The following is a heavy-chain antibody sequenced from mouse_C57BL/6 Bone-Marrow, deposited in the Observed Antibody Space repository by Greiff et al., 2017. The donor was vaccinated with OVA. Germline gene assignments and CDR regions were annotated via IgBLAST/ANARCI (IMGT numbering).Heavy chain of an antibody. CDR3: SRMYDYDVGPWFAD. V-gene: IGHV1-54*01. CDR2: IYPGSGGT. CDR1: GYAFTNYL. J-gene: IGHJ3*01. D-gene: IGHD2-4*01. Sequence: QVQLQQSGAELVRPGTSVKVSCKASGYAFTNYLIEWVKQRPGQGLEWIGEIYPGSGGTNYNEQFKGKATLTADNYSSTAYMQLSSLKSVDSVVYVGSRMYDYDVGPWFADWGQGTRVTVSA.